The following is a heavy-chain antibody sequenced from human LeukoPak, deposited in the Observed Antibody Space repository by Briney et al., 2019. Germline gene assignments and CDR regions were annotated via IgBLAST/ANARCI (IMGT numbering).Heavy chain of an antibody. CDR2: IIPIFGTA. Sequence: ASVKVSCKASGGTFSSYAISWVRQAPGQGLEWMGGIIPIFGTANYAQKFQGRVTITADESTSTAYMELSSLRSEDTAVYYCARERWAVADPWGQGTLVTVSS. CDR1: GGTFSSYA. J-gene: IGHJ5*02. D-gene: IGHD6-19*01. CDR3: ARERWAVADP. V-gene: IGHV1-69*13.